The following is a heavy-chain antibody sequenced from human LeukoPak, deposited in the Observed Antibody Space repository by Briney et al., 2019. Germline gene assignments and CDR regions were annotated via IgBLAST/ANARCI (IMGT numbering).Heavy chain of an antibody. CDR2: IFSNGYT. Sequence: PGWSLRLSRTASEFTVSRNYMLWVRPAPGKGVEWVSLIFSNGYTHYADSVNDRFTISIDTSKNTVSLQMNSLRDEYTAMYDCMKDQMNYWGKGTLVTVSS. D-gene: IGHD5-24*01. V-gene: IGHV3-53*01. CDR3: MKDQMNY. CDR1: EFTVSRNY. J-gene: IGHJ4*02.